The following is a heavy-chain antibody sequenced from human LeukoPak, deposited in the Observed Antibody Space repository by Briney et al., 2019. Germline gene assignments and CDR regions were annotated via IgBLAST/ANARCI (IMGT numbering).Heavy chain of an antibody. D-gene: IGHD6-13*01. Sequence: GGSLRLSCAASGFTFSSYALSWVRQAPGKGLEWVSSIGGSGGSTYYADSVKGRFTISRDNSKNTLYLQMNSLRAEDTAVYYCAKVETAAAATLRGFDYWGQGTLVTVSS. CDR2: IGGSGGST. V-gene: IGHV3-23*01. CDR3: AKVETAAAATLRGFDY. CDR1: GFTFSSYA. J-gene: IGHJ4*02.